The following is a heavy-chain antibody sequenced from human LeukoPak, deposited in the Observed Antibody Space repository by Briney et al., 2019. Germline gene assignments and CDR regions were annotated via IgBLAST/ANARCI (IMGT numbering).Heavy chain of an antibody. D-gene: IGHD1-1*01. Sequence: ASVKVSCKASGYTFISLYIHWVRQAPGQGLEWMGIINPSGGSTNYAQKFQGRVTMTRDTSTSTVYMELSSLRSEDTAVYYCARETITTTVNYFDYWGQGTLVTVSS. CDR2: INPSGGST. CDR1: GYTFISLY. CDR3: ARETITTTVNYFDY. V-gene: IGHV1-46*01. J-gene: IGHJ4*02.